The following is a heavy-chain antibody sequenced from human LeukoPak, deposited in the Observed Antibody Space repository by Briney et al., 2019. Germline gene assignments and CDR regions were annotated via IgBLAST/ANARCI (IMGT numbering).Heavy chain of an antibody. D-gene: IGHD1-26*01. V-gene: IGHV3-23*01. CDR3: ARELVPIYGMDV. CDR2: ISGSGGST. Sequence: SGGSLRLSCAASGFTFSSYAMSWVRQAPGKGLEWVSAISGSGGSTYYADSVKGRFTISRDNSKNTLYLQMNSLRAEDTAVYYCARELVPIYGMDVWGQGTTVTVSS. CDR1: GFTFSSYA. J-gene: IGHJ6*02.